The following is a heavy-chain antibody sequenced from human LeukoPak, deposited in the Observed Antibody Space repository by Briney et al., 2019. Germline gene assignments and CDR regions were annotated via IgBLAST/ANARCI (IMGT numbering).Heavy chain of an antibody. V-gene: IGHV4-34*01. D-gene: IGHD6-13*01. CDR1: GGSFSGYY. J-gene: IGHJ5*02. Sequence: SETLSLTCAVYGGSFSGYYWSWIRQPPGKGLEWIGEVNHSGSTNYNPSLKSRVTISVDTSKNQFSLKLSSVTAADTAVYYCARGEAADPSNWFDPWGQGTLVTVSS. CDR3: ARGEAADPSNWFDP. CDR2: VNHSGST.